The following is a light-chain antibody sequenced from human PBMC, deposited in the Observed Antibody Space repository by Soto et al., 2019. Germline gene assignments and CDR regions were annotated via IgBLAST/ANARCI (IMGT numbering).Light chain of an antibody. V-gene: IGLV2-11*01. Sequence: QPVLTQPRSVSGSPGQSVTISCTGSSSDVGGHNAVSWYQQHPGKAPKVLIHDVSKRPSGVPDRFSGSKSGNTASLTISGLQTEDEADYYCCSYAGSYTVIFGGGTKLTVL. CDR1: SSDVGGHNA. CDR2: DVS. J-gene: IGLJ2*01. CDR3: CSYAGSYTVI.